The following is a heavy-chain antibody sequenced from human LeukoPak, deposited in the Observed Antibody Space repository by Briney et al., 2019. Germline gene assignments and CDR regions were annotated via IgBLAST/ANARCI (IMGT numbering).Heavy chain of an antibody. Sequence: SETLSLTCTVSGGSISSGSYYWSWIRQPAGKGLEWIGRIYTSGSTNYNPSLKSRVTISVDTSKNQFSLKLSSVTAADTAVYYCARDLLTPYGVYFDYWGQGTLVTVSS. CDR1: GGSISSGSYY. CDR2: IYTSGST. D-gene: IGHD3-10*01. CDR3: ARDLLTPYGVYFDY. V-gene: IGHV4-61*02. J-gene: IGHJ4*02.